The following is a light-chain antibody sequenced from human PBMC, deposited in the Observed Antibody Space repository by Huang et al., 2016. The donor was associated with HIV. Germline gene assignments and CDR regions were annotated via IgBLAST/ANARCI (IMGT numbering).Light chain of an antibody. V-gene: IGKV1-6*01. CDR1: QGIRKD. CDR2: AAS. Sequence: AIQMTQSPSSLSASVGDIVTITCRASQGIRKDLGWYQQKPGKAPKLLIYAASSLQSGVPSRFSCSGSGTDFTLTISSLQPEDFATYYCLQDYNLWTFGQGTKVEIK. CDR3: LQDYNLWT. J-gene: IGKJ1*01.